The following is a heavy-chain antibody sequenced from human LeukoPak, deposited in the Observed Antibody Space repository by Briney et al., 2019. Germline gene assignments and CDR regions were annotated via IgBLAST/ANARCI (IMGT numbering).Heavy chain of an antibody. J-gene: IGHJ4*02. D-gene: IGHD3-22*01. CDR3: ARDKGSGSSGYFFFDY. Sequence: SVKVSCKASGGTFSSYTISWVRQAPGQGLEWMGRIIPIFGTANYAQKFQGRVTITTDESTSTAYMELSSLRSEDTAVYYCARDKGSGSSGYFFFDYWGQGTLVTVSS. V-gene: IGHV1-69*05. CDR1: GGTFSSYT. CDR2: IIPIFGTA.